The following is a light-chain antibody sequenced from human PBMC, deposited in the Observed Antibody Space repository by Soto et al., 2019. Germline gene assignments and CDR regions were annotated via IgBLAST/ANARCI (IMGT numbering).Light chain of an antibody. V-gene: IGKV1-8*01. J-gene: IGKJ1*01. CDR3: QQYYSYPRT. CDR1: QGVSSC. CDR2: AAS. Sequence: AIRMTQSPSSLSASTGDRVTITCRASQGVSSCLAWYQQKPGKAPKLLIYAASTLQSGVPSRFSGSGSGTDFTLTINCLQSEDFATYYCQQYYSYPRTFGQGTRVEIK.